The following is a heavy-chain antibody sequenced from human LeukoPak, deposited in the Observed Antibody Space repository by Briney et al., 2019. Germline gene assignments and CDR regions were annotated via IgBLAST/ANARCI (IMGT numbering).Heavy chain of an antibody. CDR2: ISSSSSNN. Sequence: GGSLRLSCAASGFTFSSYSMNWVRQAPGKGLEWVSSISSSSSNNYYADSVKGRFTISRDNAKNSLYLQMNSLRAEDTAVYYCARDYTRGIAASPLNWFDPWGQGTLVTVSS. V-gene: IGHV3-21*01. D-gene: IGHD6-6*01. J-gene: IGHJ5*02. CDR1: GFTFSSYS. CDR3: ARDYTRGIAASPLNWFDP.